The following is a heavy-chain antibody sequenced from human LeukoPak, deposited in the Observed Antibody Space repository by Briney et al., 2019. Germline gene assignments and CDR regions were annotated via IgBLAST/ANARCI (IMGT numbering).Heavy chain of an antibody. Sequence: ASVTVSCKASGGTFSSYAISWVRQAPGQGLEWMGGIIPIFGTANYAQKFQGRVTITADESTSTAYMELSSLRSEDTAVYYCARARSAVLYYYDSSGYYPFDYWGQGTLVTVSS. CDR1: GGTFSSYA. V-gene: IGHV1-69*13. CDR3: ARARSAVLYYYDSSGYYPFDY. J-gene: IGHJ4*02. CDR2: IIPIFGTA. D-gene: IGHD3-22*01.